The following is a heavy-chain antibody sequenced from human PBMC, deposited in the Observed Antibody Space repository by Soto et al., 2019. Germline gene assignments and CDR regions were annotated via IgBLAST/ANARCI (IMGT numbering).Heavy chain of an antibody. CDR1: GFTFSDYY. D-gene: IGHD3-22*01. V-gene: IGHV3-11*01. J-gene: IGHJ4*02. CDR3: AREDDSSGYYFDF. Sequence: PGGSLRLSCAVSGFTFSDYYMTWIRQSPGKGLEWVSYISSSGSTIYNADSVKGRFTISRDNAKNSLYLQMNSLRAEDTAVYYCAREDDSSGYYFDFWGQGTLVPVSS. CDR2: ISSSGSTI.